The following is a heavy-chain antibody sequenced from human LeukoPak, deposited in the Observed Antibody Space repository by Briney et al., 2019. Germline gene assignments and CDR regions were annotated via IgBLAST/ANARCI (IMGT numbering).Heavy chain of an antibody. Sequence: GGSLRLSCAASGFTFSSYGMHWVRQAPGKGLEWVAVISYDGSNKYYADSVKGRFTISRDNSKNTLYLQMNSLRAEDTAVYYCAKDGEDDYVWGIGSFDYWGQGTLVTVSS. CDR3: AKDGEDDYVWGIGSFDY. V-gene: IGHV3-30*18. CDR2: ISYDGSNK. CDR1: GFTFSSYG. D-gene: IGHD3-16*01. J-gene: IGHJ4*02.